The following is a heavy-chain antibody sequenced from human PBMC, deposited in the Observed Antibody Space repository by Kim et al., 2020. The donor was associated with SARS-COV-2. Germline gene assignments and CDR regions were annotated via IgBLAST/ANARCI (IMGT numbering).Heavy chain of an antibody. CDR3: AGVMGVMGSGLFDAFDI. V-gene: IGHV3-30-3*01. J-gene: IGHJ3*02. CDR2: ISHDGSNK. D-gene: IGHD3-22*01. Sequence: GGSLRLSCAASGFTFSSYTMRWVRQAPGKGLEWVAVISHDGSNKYYTDSVKGRFTISRDNSKNTLYLQMDSLRAEDTAVCYCAGVMGVMGSGLFDAFDIWGPGTVVTASS. CDR1: GFTFSSYT.